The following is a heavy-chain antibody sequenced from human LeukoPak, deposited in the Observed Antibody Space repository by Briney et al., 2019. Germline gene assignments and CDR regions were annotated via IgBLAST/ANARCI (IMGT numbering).Heavy chain of an antibody. V-gene: IGHV3-23*01. CDR2: IFPSGGEI. J-gene: IGHJ6*03. Sequence: PGGSLRLSCAVSGFTFSTFAMIWVRQPPGKGLEWVSSIFPSGGEIHYADSVRGRFTISRDNSKSTLSLQMNSLRAEDTALYYCAKAADYDMTYYYYYMDVWGTGTTVTISS. CDR1: GFTFSTFA. CDR3: AKAADYDMTYYYYYMDV. D-gene: IGHD3-9*01.